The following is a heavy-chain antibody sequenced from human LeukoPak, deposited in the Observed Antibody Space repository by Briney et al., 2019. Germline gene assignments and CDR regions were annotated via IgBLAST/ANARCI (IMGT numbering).Heavy chain of an antibody. Sequence: ASVKVSCKASGYKFTDYYMHWVRQATGQGLEWMGWMNPNSGNTGYAQKFQGRVTMTRNTSISTAYMELSSLRSEDTAVYYCASGIYGDYVDYWGQGTLVTVSS. J-gene: IGHJ4*02. D-gene: IGHD4-17*01. CDR3: ASGIYGDYVDY. V-gene: IGHV1-8*02. CDR1: GYKFTDYY. CDR2: MNPNSGNT.